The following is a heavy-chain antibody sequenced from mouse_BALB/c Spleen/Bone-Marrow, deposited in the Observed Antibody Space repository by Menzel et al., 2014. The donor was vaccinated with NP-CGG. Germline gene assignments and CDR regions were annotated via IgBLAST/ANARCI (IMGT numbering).Heavy chain of an antibody. CDR2: ISSGGSYT. J-gene: IGHJ3*01. Sequence: EVKLMESGGGLVKPGGSLKLSCAASGFAFSSYDMSWVRQTPEKRLEWVATISSGGSYTYYLDSVKGRFTISRDNARNTLYLQMSSLRSEDTALYYCARHPYYGNYPAWFAYWGQGTLVTVSA. CDR1: GFAFSSYD. V-gene: IGHV5-9*02. D-gene: IGHD2-10*01. CDR3: ARHPYYGNYPAWFAY.